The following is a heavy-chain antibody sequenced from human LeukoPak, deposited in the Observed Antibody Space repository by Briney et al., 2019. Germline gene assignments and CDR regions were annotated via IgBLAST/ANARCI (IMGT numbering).Heavy chain of an antibody. CDR2: MNPNSGNT. V-gene: IGHV1-8*01. J-gene: IGHJ4*02. D-gene: IGHD3-10*01. CDR3: ARVDYYGSGSYYRY. Sequence: ASVNVSCKASGYTFTSYDSNWVRQATGQGLEWMGWMNPNSGNTGYAQKFQGRVTMTRNTSISTAYMELSSLRSEDTAVYYCARVDYYGSGSYYRYWGQGTLVTVSS. CDR1: GYTFTSYD.